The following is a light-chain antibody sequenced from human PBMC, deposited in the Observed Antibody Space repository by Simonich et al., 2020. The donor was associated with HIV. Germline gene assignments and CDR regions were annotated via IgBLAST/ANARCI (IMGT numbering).Light chain of an antibody. Sequence: AIQLTQSPSSLSASVGDRVTITCRTSQCISSALAWYQQKPGKALKLLMQNASTLESGDPSRFSGSGSGTDFTLTISSLQPEDFATYYCQQSYSTPGTFGGGTRVEIK. CDR3: QQSYSTPGT. J-gene: IGKJ4*01. CDR1: QCISSA. V-gene: IGKV1-13*02. CDR2: NAS.